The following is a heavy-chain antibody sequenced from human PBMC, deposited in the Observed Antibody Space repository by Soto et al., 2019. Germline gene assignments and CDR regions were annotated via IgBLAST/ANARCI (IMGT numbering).Heavy chain of an antibody. J-gene: IGHJ4*02. Sequence: PGGSLRLSCAASGFTFSSYSMNWVRQAPGKGLEWVSYISSSSSTIYYADSVKGRFTISRDNAKNSLYLQMNSLRAEDTAVYYCAREPDSFAFDYWGQGTLFTVSS. CDR1: GFTFSSYS. V-gene: IGHV3-48*01. D-gene: IGHD3-9*01. CDR3: AREPDSFAFDY. CDR2: ISSSSSTI.